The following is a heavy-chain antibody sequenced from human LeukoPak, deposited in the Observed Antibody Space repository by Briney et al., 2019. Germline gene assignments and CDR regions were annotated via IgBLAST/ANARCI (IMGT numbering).Heavy chain of an antibody. J-gene: IGHJ5*02. CDR1: GYTFTSFG. CDR2: IGAYNGKI. V-gene: IGHV1-18*01. Sequence: ASVKVSCXTSGYTFTSFGISWVQQAPGQGLVWMGWIGAYNGKINYAQTFQGRVTMTTDTSTSTAYMELRSLRSDDTAVYYCARVRAGLGGGHWFDPWGQGTLVTVSS. CDR3: ARVRAGLGGGHWFDP. D-gene: IGHD3-10*01.